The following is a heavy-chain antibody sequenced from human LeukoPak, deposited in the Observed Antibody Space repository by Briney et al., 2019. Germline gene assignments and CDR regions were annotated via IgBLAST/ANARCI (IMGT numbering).Heavy chain of an antibody. D-gene: IGHD6-13*01. CDR1: GFTFSSYS. CDR3: ARDRESSSWFDY. CDR2: ISSSSSYI. V-gene: IGHV3-21*01. J-gene: IGHJ4*02. Sequence: GGSLRLSCAASGFTFSSYSMNWVRQAPGKGLEWVSSISSSSSYIYYADSVKGRFTISRGNAKNSLYLQMNSLRAEDTAVYYCARDRESSSWFDYWGQGTLVTVSS.